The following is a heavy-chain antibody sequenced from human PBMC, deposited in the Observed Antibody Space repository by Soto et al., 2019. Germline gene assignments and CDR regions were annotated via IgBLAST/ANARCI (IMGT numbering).Heavy chain of an antibody. Sequence: PGGSPRLSCAASGFTFSSYGMHWVRQAPGKGLEWVAVIWYDGSNKYYADSVKGRFTISRDNSKNTLYLQMNSLRAEDTAVYYCARDLYSSGYYYSMPDYWGQGTLVTVSS. D-gene: IGHD3-22*01. CDR3: ARDLYSSGYYYSMPDY. V-gene: IGHV3-33*01. CDR1: GFTFSSYG. CDR2: IWYDGSNK. J-gene: IGHJ4*02.